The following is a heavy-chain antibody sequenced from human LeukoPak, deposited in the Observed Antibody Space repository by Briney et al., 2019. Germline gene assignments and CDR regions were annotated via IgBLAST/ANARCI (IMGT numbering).Heavy chain of an antibody. J-gene: IGHJ4*02. V-gene: IGHV4-30-4*02. D-gene: IGHD5-24*01. CDR1: GGSISSGDYY. CDR2: IYYSGST. Sequence: SETLSLTCTVSGGSISSGDYYWSWIRQPPGKGLEWIGYIYYSGSTYYNPSLKSRVTISVDTSKNQFSLKLSSVTAADTAVYYCASGGDGYNESFDYWGQGTLVTVSS. CDR3: ASGGDGYNESFDY.